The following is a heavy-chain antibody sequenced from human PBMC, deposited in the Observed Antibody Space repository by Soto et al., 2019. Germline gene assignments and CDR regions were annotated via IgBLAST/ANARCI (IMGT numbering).Heavy chain of an antibody. J-gene: IGHJ6*02. CDR3: ARDGAWCSSTSCYNYNYYGMDV. CDR1: GFTFSSYW. Sequence: PGGSLRLSCAASGFTFSSYWRSWVRQAPGKGLEWVANIKQDGSEKYYVDSVKGRFTISRDNAENSLYLQMNSLRAEETAVYYCARDGAWCSSTSCYNYNYYGMDVWGQGTTVTVSS. V-gene: IGHV3-7*01. D-gene: IGHD2-2*02. CDR2: IKQDGSEK.